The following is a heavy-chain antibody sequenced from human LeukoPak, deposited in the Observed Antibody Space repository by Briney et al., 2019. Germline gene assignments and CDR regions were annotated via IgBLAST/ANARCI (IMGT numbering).Heavy chain of an antibody. Sequence: SQTLSLTCTVSGGSISSGGYHWSWIRQHPGKGLEWIGYIYYSGSTYYNPSLKSRVTISVDTSKNQFSLKLSSVTAADTAVYFCARGDDYGGRFDNWGQGTLVTVSS. CDR3: ARGDDYGGRFDN. J-gene: IGHJ4*02. CDR2: IYYSGST. CDR1: GGSISSGGYH. D-gene: IGHD4-23*01. V-gene: IGHV4-31*03.